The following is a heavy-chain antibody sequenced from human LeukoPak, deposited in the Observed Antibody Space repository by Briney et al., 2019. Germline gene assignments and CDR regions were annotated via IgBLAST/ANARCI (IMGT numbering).Heavy chain of an antibody. CDR1: GGTFSSYA. CDR2: IIPIFGTA. J-gene: IGHJ4*02. Sequence: ASVKVSCKASGGTFSSYAISWVRQAPGQGLEWMGGIIPIFGTANYAQKFQGRVTITADESTSTAYMELSSLRSEDTAVYYCARSAAYYYGSGSYTFDDWGQGTLVTVSS. D-gene: IGHD3-10*01. CDR3: ARSAAYYYGSGSYTFDD. V-gene: IGHV1-69*13.